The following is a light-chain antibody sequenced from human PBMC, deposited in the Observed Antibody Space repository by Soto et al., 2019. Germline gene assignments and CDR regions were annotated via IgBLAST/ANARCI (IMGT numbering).Light chain of an antibody. CDR3: KKYDSWPPLFT. CDR2: GTS. Sequence: EIIMTQSPATLSASPGERATLSCRASQSVSSNLAWYRQRPGQAPRLLSYGTSTRATGIPDRFSGSGSGTEFTLTISSLQSEDFAVYYCKKYDSWPPLFTFGPGTKVDLK. J-gene: IGKJ3*01. CDR1: QSVSSN. V-gene: IGKV3-15*01.